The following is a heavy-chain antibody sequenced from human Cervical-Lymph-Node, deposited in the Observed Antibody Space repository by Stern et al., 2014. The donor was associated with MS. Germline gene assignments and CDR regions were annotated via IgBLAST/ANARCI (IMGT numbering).Heavy chain of an antibody. Sequence: QVQLVQSGAELKKPGSSVKVSCKTSGDTFNNYAISWVRQAPGQGLEWMGGIIPVFGTTDYAQKFQGRLTITADEPTSTAYMELSSLTSDDTAVYYCARDDVEAAMWSWGQGTLVTVSS. J-gene: IGHJ4*02. V-gene: IGHV1-69*01. CDR3: ARDDVEAAMWS. CDR1: GDTFNNYA. D-gene: IGHD5-18*01. CDR2: IIPVFGTT.